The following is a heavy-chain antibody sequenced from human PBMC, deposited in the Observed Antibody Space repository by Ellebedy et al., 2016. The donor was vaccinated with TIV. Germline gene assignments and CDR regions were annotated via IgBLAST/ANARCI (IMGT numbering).Heavy chain of an antibody. Sequence: MPSETLSLTCTVSGGSISSGSYYWGWIRQPPGKGLEWIGSIYYSGTTYYNPSLKSRVTISVDTSKNQFSLKLSSVTAADTAVYYCARHGLSGIPAVDYWGQGTLVTVSS. CDR3: ARHGLSGIPAVDY. CDR2: IYYSGTT. D-gene: IGHD3-10*01. J-gene: IGHJ4*02. V-gene: IGHV4-39*01. CDR1: GGSISSGSYY.